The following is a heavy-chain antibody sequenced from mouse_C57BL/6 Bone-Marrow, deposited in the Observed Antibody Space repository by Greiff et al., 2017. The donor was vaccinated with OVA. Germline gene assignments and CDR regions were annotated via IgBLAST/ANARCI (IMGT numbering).Heavy chain of an antibody. V-gene: IGHV5-6*01. J-gene: IGHJ2*01. CDR3: ARLGPFDY. D-gene: IGHD3-3*01. CDR2: ISSGGSYT. CDR1: GFTFSSYG. Sequence: EVKLMESGGDLVKPGGSLKLSCAASGFTFSSYGMSWVRQTPDKRLEWVATISSGGSYTYYPDSVKGRVTISRDKAKNTLYLQMSSLKSEDTDMYYCARLGPFDYWGQGTTLTVSS.